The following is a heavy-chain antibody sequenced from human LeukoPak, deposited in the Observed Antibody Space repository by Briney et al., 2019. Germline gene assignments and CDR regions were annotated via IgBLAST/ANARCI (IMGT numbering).Heavy chain of an antibody. J-gene: IGHJ4*02. Sequence: SVKVSCKASGGTFTSYAISWGRQARGQGGEGRGRMIPILGIANYPQQFQGRVTITADQSTSPAYMELSSLRSEDTAVYYCARGVITFGGVLVLGFDYWGQGTLVTVSS. CDR3: ARGVITFGGVLVLGFDY. CDR1: GGTFTSYA. CDR2: MIPILGIA. D-gene: IGHD3-16*02. V-gene: IGHV1-69*04.